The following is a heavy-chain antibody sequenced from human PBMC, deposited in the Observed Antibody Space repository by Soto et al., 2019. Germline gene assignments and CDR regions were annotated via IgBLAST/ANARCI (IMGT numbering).Heavy chain of an antibody. CDR2: IYYSGST. V-gene: IGHV4-61*01. J-gene: IGHJ5*02. CDR1: GGSVSSGSYY. D-gene: IGHD3-16*01. Sequence: QVQLQESGPGLVKPSETLSLTCTVSGGSVSSGSYYWSWIRQPPGQGLEWIGYIYYSGSTNYNPSLKSRVTISVDTSKNQFSRKLSAVTAADTAVYYCARWGPPRVPTPGWFDPWGQGTLVTVSS. CDR3: ARWGPPRVPTPGWFDP.